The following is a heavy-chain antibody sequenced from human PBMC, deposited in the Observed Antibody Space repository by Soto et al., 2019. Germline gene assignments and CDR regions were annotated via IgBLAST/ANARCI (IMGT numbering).Heavy chain of an antibody. V-gene: IGHV3-64D*09. Sequence: GGSLRLSCSASGFTFSSYAMHWVRQAPGKGLEYVSAISSNGGSTYYADSVKGRFTISRDNSKNTLYLQMSSLRAEDTAVYYCVKAGSSYYFDYWGQGTLVTVSS. CDR3: VKAGSSYYFDY. CDR2: ISSNGGST. D-gene: IGHD6-13*01. J-gene: IGHJ4*02. CDR1: GFTFSSYA.